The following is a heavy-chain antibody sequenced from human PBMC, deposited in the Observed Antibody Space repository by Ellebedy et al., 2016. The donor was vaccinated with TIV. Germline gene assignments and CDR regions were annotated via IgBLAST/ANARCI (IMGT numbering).Heavy chain of an antibody. V-gene: IGHV3-30-3*01. CDR3: ARDTRYGDYVPGYFDY. Sequence: GESLKISXAASGFTFSSYAMHWVRQAPGKGLEWVAVISYDGSNKYYADSVKGRFTISRDNSKNTLYLQMNSLRAEDTAVYYCARDTRYGDYVPGYFDYWGQGTLVTVSS. CDR2: ISYDGSNK. D-gene: IGHD4-17*01. J-gene: IGHJ4*02. CDR1: GFTFSSYA.